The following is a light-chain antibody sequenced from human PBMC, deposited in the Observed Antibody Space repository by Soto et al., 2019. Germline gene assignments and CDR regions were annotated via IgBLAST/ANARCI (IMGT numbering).Light chain of an antibody. V-gene: IGKV1-6*01. CDR3: LQDYNYPRT. CDR2: DAS. J-gene: IGKJ1*01. Sequence: ILMTQSPSSLSASVGDRVTITCRASQDIRKYLNWYQQKPGKAPKLLIYDASNMETGVPSRFSGSASGTDFTLTISSLQPEDFATYYCLQDYNYPRTFGQGTKVDIK. CDR1: QDIRKY.